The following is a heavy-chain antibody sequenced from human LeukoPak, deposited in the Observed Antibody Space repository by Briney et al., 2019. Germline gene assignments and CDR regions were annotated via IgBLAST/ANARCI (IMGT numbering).Heavy chain of an antibody. V-gene: IGHV3-7*01. CDR1: GFTFRGHW. CDR2: INTDGSGK. CDR3: VRGATGLNN. D-gene: IGHD1-1*01. Sequence: GGSLRLSCLASGFTFRGHWMNWVRQAPGQGMEWVANINTDGSGKYHVDSVQGRFTISRDNAKNSLYLQMNSLRAEDTAVYYCVRGATGLNNWGQGTLVTVSS. J-gene: IGHJ1*01.